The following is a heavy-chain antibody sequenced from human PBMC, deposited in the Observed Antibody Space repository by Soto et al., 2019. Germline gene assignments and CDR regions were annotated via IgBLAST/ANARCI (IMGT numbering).Heavy chain of an antibody. D-gene: IGHD3-22*01. Sequence: ASVKVSCKASEDTFTNYSLHWVRQAPGQGLEWVGISNPGGGSTNYAQKFQGRVTMTRDTSTSTVYMELSNLKSEDTAVYYCAREAQGACSGFYYYFDYWGQGSLVTVSS. CDR2: SNPGGGST. V-gene: IGHV1-46*01. CDR3: AREAQGACSGFYYYFDY. CDR1: EDTFTNYS. J-gene: IGHJ4*02.